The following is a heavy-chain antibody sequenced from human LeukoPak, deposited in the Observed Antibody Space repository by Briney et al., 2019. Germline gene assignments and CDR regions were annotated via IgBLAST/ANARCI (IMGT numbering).Heavy chain of an antibody. D-gene: IGHD2-15*01. CDR3: AKNGDRGAYCSGGTCYPYYYRYMDV. CDR1: GFSFSSYG. J-gene: IGHJ6*03. CDR2: INTSGGTT. V-gene: IGHV3-23*01. Sequence: GGSLRLSCAASGFSFSSYGISWVRQAPGKGLEWVSTINTSGGTTYYADSVKGRFTVSRDNSKNTLYLQMNSLSAEDTAVYYCAKNGDRGAYCSGGTCYPYYYRYMDVWGKGTTVTISS.